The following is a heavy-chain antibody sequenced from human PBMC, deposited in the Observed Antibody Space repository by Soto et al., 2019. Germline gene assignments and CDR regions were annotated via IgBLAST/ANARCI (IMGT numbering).Heavy chain of an antibody. Sequence: EVQLLESGGGLVQPGGSLRLSCAASGSTFSSYAMSWVRQAPGKGLEWVSVISGSGATTYYADSVKGRFTISTDNSKNTLYLQMNSLRAEDTAVYYCARLTVTTSDDASDIWGQGTMLTVSS. CDR3: ARLTVTTSDDASDI. CDR1: GSTFSSYA. CDR2: ISGSGATT. V-gene: IGHV3-23*01. J-gene: IGHJ3*02. D-gene: IGHD4-17*01.